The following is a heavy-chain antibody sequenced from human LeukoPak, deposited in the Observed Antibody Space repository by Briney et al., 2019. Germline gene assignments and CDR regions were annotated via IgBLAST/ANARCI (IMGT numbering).Heavy chain of an antibody. V-gene: IGHV4-39*01. CDR1: GGSISSSSYY. CDR3: ARPLWFGELFDYFSGFDP. J-gene: IGHJ5*02. CDR2: IYYSGST. Sequence: PSETLSLTCTVSGGSISSSSYYWGWIRQPPGKGLEWIGSIYYSGSTYYNPSLKSRVTISVDTSKNQFSLKLSSVTAADTAVYYCARPLWFGELFDYFSGFDPWGQGTLVTVSS. D-gene: IGHD3-10*01.